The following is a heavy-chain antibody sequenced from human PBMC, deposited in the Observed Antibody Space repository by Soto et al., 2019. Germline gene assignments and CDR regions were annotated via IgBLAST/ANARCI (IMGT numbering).Heavy chain of an antibody. Sequence: QVQLVQSGAEVKKPGSSVKVSCKGSGATFTSYGVIWVRQAPGQGLEWMGGIIPIFDKANYARKFQARLTITADQSTSTAFMELRSLRSEDTAVYYCARAGIYSDYFTGAQDPWGQGTLVTVSS. CDR1: GATFTSYG. CDR2: IIPIFDKA. CDR3: ARAGIYSDYFTGAQDP. V-gene: IGHV1-69*01. D-gene: IGHD4-17*01. J-gene: IGHJ5*02.